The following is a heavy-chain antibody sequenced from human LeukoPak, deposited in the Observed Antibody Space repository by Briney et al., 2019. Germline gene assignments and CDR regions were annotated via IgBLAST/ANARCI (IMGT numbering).Heavy chain of an antibody. D-gene: IGHD1-1*01. Sequence: SETLSLTCTVSGGSISSSSYYWGWIRQPPGKGLEWIGSIYYSGSTYYNPSLKSRVTISVDTSKNQFSLKLSSVTAADTAVYYCARALWNDYYYYYGMDVWGQGTTVTVSS. CDR2: IYYSGST. J-gene: IGHJ6*02. CDR1: GGSISSSSYY. CDR3: ARALWNDYYYYYGMDV. V-gene: IGHV4-39*01.